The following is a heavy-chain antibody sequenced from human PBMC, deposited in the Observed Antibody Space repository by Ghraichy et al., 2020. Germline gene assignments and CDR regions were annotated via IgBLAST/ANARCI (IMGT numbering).Heavy chain of an antibody. Sequence: GGSLRLSCTASGFTFKNYWMSWVRQAPGKGLEYVANISQDGTEIYYVDSVEGRFTISRDNPKNSVFLQMSSLRAEDSAVYYCARGERDSKYRIWDVWGQGSTVTVAS. CDR1: GFTFKNYW. D-gene: IGHD4-11*01. CDR2: ISQDGTEI. CDR3: ARGERDSKYRIWDV. V-gene: IGHV3-7*03. J-gene: IGHJ6*02.